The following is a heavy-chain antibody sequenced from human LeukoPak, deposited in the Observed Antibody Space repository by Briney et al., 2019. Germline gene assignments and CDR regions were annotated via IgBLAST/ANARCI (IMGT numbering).Heavy chain of an antibody. D-gene: IGHD3-9*01. V-gene: IGHV4-34*01. CDR3: ARGILFDYYFDS. CDR1: GGSFSGHY. CDR2: IHYSGAT. Sequence: PSETLSLTCAVYGGSFSGHYWSWIRQSPGKGLEWIAEIHYSGATNYNPSLKSRVTISGDTSKNQVFLRMTSVTAADTALYYFARGILFDYYFDSWGQGTLVTVSS. J-gene: IGHJ4*02.